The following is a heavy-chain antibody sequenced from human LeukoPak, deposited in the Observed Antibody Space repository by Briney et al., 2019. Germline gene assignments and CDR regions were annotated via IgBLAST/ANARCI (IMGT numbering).Heavy chain of an antibody. J-gene: IGHJ3*02. CDR1: GGSISSYY. Sequence: PSETLSLTCTVSGGSISSYYWSWIRQPPGKGLEWIGYIYYSGSTNYNPSLKSRVTISVDTSKNQFSLKLNSVTAADTAMYYCARQISSASAAFDIWGQGTMVTVSS. CDR2: IYYSGST. D-gene: IGHD6-6*01. CDR3: ARQISSASAAFDI. V-gene: IGHV4-59*08.